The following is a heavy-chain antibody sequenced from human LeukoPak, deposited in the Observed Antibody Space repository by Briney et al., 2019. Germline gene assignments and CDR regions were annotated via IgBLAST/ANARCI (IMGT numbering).Heavy chain of an antibody. CDR3: ARDRSIAAREIYYYYMDV. J-gene: IGHJ6*03. CDR2: MNPDSGNT. Sequence: VASVKVSCKASGYTFTSYDINWVRQATGQGLEWMGWMNPDSGNTGYAQKFQGRVTMTQDTSTSTAYMELRNLRSDDTAVYYCARDRSIAAREIYYYYMDVWGIGTTVTVSS. CDR1: GYTFTSYD. V-gene: IGHV1-8*02. D-gene: IGHD6-6*01.